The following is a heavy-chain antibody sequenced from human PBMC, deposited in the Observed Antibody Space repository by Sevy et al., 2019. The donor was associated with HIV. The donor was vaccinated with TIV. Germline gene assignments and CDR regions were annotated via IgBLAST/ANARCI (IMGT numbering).Heavy chain of an antibody. CDR1: GGSISSSSYY. D-gene: IGHD6-19*01. CDR2: IYYSGST. Sequence: SETLSLTCTVSGGSISSSSYYWGWIRQPPGKGLEWIGSIYYSGSTYYNPSLKSRVTISVDTSKNPFSLKLSSVTAADTAVYYCARAAFTSGYSSGWYRGSAYYFDYWGQGTLVTVSS. V-gene: IGHV4-39*02. J-gene: IGHJ4*02. CDR3: ARAAFTSGYSSGWYRGSAYYFDY.